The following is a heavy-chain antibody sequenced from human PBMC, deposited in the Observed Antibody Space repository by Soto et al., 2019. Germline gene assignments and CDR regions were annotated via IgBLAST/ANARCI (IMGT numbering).Heavy chain of an antibody. CDR2: ISSGSGFI. V-gene: IGHV3-23*01. Sequence: EVQLLESGGGLAQPGGSLRLSCAASGFTFSSYPMNWVRQAPGKGLEWVAAISSGSGFIYYADSVKGRFTISRDNSRSTLFLQLNSLRAEDAAVYYCVKKATDPYNYIDVWGKGTTVTVSS. CDR3: VKKATDPYNYIDV. J-gene: IGHJ6*03. CDR1: GFTFSSYP. D-gene: IGHD2-21*02.